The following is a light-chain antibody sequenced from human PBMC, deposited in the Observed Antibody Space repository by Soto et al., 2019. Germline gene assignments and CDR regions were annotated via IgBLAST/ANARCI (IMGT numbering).Light chain of an antibody. Sequence: EKVMTQSPATLSVSPGERATLSCRASQSVSIYSAWYQQKPGQAPRLLIYEASMRATGIPARFSGSGSGTEFTLTISSLQSEDFAVYYCQQYDTWPPTFGQGTKVEIK. V-gene: IGKV3-15*01. CDR2: EAS. J-gene: IGKJ1*01. CDR3: QQYDTWPPT. CDR1: QSVSIY.